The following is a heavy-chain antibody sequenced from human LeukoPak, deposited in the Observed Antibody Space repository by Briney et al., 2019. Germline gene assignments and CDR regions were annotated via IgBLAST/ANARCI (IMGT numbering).Heavy chain of an antibody. J-gene: IGHJ4*02. CDR2: VSSSSSTR. CDR3: ARDPGYCGRTSCYAVWNFDS. D-gene: IGHD2-2*01. V-gene: IGHV3-48*02. CDR1: GSTSITYA. Sequence: PGGSLRLSCAASGSTSITYAMTWVRQAPGKGLEWVSYVSSSSSTRYYADSVKGRFTISRDNDKNSLYLQMNSLRDEDTAVYYCARDPGYCGRTSCYAVWNFDSWGQGTLVTVSS.